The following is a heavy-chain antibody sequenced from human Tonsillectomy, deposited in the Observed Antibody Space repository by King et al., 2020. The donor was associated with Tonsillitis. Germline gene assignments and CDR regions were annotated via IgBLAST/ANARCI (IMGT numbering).Heavy chain of an antibody. CDR1: GFTFNNYA. V-gene: IGHV3-23*04. Sequence: VQLVESGGGLVQPGGSLRLSCAGSGFTFNNYAMRWVRQAPGKGLEWVSAVSGGGDKSFYSDSVRGRFPISRDNSKNMLSLQMNSLRAEDTALYYCAIFMGSTASVFDSWGQGTLVTVSS. D-gene: IGHD2-2*01. CDR3: AIFMGSTASVFDS. J-gene: IGHJ4*02. CDR2: VSGGGDKS.